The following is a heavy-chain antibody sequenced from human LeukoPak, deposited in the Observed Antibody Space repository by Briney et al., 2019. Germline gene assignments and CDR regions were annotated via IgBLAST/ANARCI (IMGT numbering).Heavy chain of an antibody. V-gene: IGHV4-61*02. CDR3: ARAYSSSWGDAFDI. D-gene: IGHD6-13*01. Sequence: SETLSLTCTVSGGSISSGSYYWSWIRQPAGKGLEWIGRIYTSGSTNYNPSLKSRVTISVDTSKNQFSLKLSAVTAADTAVYYCARAYSSSWGDAFDIWGQGTMVTVSS. CDR2: IYTSGST. J-gene: IGHJ3*02. CDR1: GGSISSGSYY.